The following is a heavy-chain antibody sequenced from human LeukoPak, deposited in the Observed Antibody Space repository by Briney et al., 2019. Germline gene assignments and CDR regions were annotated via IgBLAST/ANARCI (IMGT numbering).Heavy chain of an antibody. Sequence: KASQTQSLTCTVSGGSISSGGYYWSWIRQHPGKGLEWIGYIYYSGSTYYNPSLKSRVTISVDTSKNQFSLKLSSVTAADTAVYYCARGLYCSSTSCQPAFDYWGQGTLVTVSS. CDR1: GGSISSGGYY. V-gene: IGHV4-31*03. CDR2: IYYSGST. D-gene: IGHD2-2*01. CDR3: ARGLYCSSTSCQPAFDY. J-gene: IGHJ4*02.